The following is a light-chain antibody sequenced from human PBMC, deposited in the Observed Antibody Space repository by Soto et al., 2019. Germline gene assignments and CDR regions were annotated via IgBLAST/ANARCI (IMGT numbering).Light chain of an antibody. J-gene: IGLJ2*01. CDR1: SGHSSYA. V-gene: IGLV4-69*01. CDR2: VNSDGSH. Sequence: QLVLTQSPSASASLGASVKLTCTLSSGHSSYAIAWHQQQPEKGPRYLMKVNSDGSHSKVDGIPDRFSGSSSGAERYLTISSLQSEDEADYYCQTWGAGIQLFGGGTKVTVL. CDR3: QTWGAGIQL.